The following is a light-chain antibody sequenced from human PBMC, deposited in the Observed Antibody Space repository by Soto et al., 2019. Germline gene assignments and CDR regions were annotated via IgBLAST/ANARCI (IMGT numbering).Light chain of an antibody. CDR3: QSYDSSLSGVV. CDR1: SSNIGAGYD. V-gene: IGLV1-40*01. CDR2: GNS. Sequence: QSALTQPPSGSGAPGQRVTISCTGSSSNIGAGYDVHWYQQLPGTAPKLLIYGNSNRPSGVPDRFSGSKSGTSASLAITGLQAEDEADYYCQSYDSSLSGVVFGGGTKVTVL. J-gene: IGLJ2*01.